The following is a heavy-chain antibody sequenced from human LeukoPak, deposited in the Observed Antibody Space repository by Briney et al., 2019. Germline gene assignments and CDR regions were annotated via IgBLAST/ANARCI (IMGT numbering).Heavy chain of an antibody. CDR1: GFTVSSIH. V-gene: IGHV3-53*01. Sequence: GGSLRLSCAASGFTVSSIHMVWVRQAPGKGLEWVSVTYTGGNSYYADSVKGRFIISRDISKNTLYLQMNSLRAEDSALYYCAGRPTGYSSGYVYWGQGALVTVSS. CDR2: TYTGGNS. D-gene: IGHD5-18*01. J-gene: IGHJ4*02. CDR3: AGRPTGYSSGYVY.